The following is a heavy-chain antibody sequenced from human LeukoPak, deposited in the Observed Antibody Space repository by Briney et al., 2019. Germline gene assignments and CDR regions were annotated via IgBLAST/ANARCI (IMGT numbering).Heavy chain of an antibody. Sequence: ASVKVSCKASGYTFTSYGISWVRQAPGQGLEWMGWISAYNGNTNYAQKLQGRVTMTTDTSTSTAYMELRSLRSDDTAVYYCAREGNDYGGKWDDAFDIWGQGTMVTVSS. D-gene: IGHD4-23*01. CDR2: ISAYNGNT. V-gene: IGHV1-18*01. J-gene: IGHJ3*02. CDR1: GYTFTSYG. CDR3: AREGNDYGGKWDDAFDI.